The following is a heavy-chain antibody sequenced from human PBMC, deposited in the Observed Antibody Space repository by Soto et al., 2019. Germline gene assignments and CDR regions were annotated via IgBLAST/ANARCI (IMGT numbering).Heavy chain of an antibody. CDR3: ASSLQSVDY. J-gene: IGHJ4*02. CDR2: IIPIFGTA. V-gene: IGHV1-69*13. CDR1: GYTFTSYG. Sequence: ASVKFSCTASGYTFTSYGISWVRQAPGQGLEWMGGIIPIFGTANYAQKFQGRVTITADESTSPAYMELSSLRSEDTAVYYCASSLQSVDYWGQGTLVTVSS. D-gene: IGHD6-19*01.